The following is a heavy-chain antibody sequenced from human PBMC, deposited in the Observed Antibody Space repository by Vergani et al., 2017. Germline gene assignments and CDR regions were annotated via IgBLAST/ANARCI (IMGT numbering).Heavy chain of an antibody. Sequence: QLHLQESGPGLVKPSETLSLTCTVSGGSITSSSYYWGWIRHPPGKGLEWIGNIYHSGGAYYNPSLKGRVTISVDTSKNQFSLEVTSVTAADTAIYFCARTESFILRYFHWALWGQGTLVTVSS. CDR1: GGSITSSSYY. V-gene: IGHV4-39*01. D-gene: IGHD3-9*01. CDR2: IYHSGGA. CDR3: ARTESFILRYFHWAL. J-gene: IGHJ4*02.